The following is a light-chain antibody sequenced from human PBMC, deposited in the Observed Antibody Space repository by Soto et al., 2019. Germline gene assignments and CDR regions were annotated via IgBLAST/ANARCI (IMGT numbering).Light chain of an antibody. CDR1: QTISTW. Sequence: DIQMTQSPSTLSASVGDRVTITCRASQTISTWLAWYQQKPGKAPKLLIYKASNLESGVPSRFSGSGSGTEFTLTISSLLPDDFATYYCQQYNAYWTFGQGTKVEIK. J-gene: IGKJ1*01. V-gene: IGKV1-5*03. CDR3: QQYNAYWT. CDR2: KAS.